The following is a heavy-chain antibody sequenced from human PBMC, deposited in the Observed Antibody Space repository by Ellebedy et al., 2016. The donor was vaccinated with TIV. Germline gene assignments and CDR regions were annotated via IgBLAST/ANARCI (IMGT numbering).Heavy chain of an antibody. V-gene: IGHV3-43*02. D-gene: IGHD1-26*01. J-gene: IGHJ6*02. Sequence: GESLKISCAASGFTFADFAMHWVRQVPGKGLEWVSVITRDGTSTYYADSVKGRFTISRDTSKNSLYLQMNSLRSEDTAFYYCAKDQIGATSRDPFYGMDVWGPGTTVTVSS. CDR2: ITRDGTST. CDR1: GFTFADFA. CDR3: AKDQIGATSRDPFYGMDV.